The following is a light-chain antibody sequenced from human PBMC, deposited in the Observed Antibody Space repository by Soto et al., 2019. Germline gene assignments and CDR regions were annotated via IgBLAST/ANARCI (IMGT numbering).Light chain of an antibody. V-gene: IGLV4-69*01. CDR1: SGHGNYV. CDR3: QTWDTGIVV. J-gene: IGLJ2*01. CDR2: VKSDGSH. Sequence: QLVLTQSPSASASLGASVKLTCTLSSGHGNYVIAWHQQQPEKGPRYLMKVKSDGSHTKGDGIPDRFSGSSSGAERYLAISSLQSEDEADYFYQTWDTGIVVFGGGTKLTVL.